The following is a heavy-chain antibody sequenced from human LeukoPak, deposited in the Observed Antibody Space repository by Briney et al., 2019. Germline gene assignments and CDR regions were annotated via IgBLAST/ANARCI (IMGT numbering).Heavy chain of an antibody. V-gene: IGHV5-51*01. Sequence: GESLKISRKGSGYSFTSYWIGWVRQMPGKGLEWMGIIYLGDSDTRYSPSFQGQGTISADKSNSTACLQCSSLKASDTAMYYCARRIRDYDSSGYFPDYWGQRTLVTVSS. CDR3: ARRIRDYDSSGYFPDY. J-gene: IGHJ4*02. CDR1: GYSFTSYW. CDR2: IYLGDSDT. D-gene: IGHD3-22*01.